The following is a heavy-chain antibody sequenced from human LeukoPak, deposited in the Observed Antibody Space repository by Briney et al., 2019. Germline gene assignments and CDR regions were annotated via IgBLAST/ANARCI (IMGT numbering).Heavy chain of an antibody. J-gene: IGHJ4*02. D-gene: IGHD2-8*01. Sequence: PSETLSLTCGVYSGSFSDYYWTWIRQSPGMGLEWIGEIIHSGSTNYNPSLTSRVTISVDTSKNQFSLELSSVTAADTAVYYCARGILVTVYAAFDYWGQGTLVTVSS. CDR3: ARGILVTVYAAFDY. CDR2: IIHSGST. V-gene: IGHV4-34*01. CDR1: SGSFSDYY.